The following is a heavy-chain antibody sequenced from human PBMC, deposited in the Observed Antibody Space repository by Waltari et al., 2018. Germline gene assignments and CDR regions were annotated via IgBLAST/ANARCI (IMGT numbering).Heavy chain of an antibody. J-gene: IGHJ6*02. D-gene: IGHD2-8*02. CDR3: ASCTGGNCYYYGFDV. CDR1: GFPFSSSG. Sequence: QVQLVESGGGVVQPGRSLRRSCAASGFPFSSSGMHWVRPPPGRGLEWVAVISSDGSRKSYADSVKGRFSISRDNSKNSLSLEMNSLRPEDTAVYYCASCTGGNCYYYGFDVWGQGTTVTVSS. CDR2: ISSDGSRK. V-gene: IGHV3-30*03.